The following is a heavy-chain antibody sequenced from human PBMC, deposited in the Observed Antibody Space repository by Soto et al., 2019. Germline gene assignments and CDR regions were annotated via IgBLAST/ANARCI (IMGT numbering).Heavy chain of an antibody. CDR1: GGSISSGGYY. V-gene: IGHV4-31*03. Sequence: SETLSLTCTVSGGSISSGGYYWSWIRRHPGKGLEWIGYIYYSGSTYYNPSLKSRVTISVDTSKKQYSLKLSSVTAADTAVYYCARDRAYNFDYWGQGTLVTVSS. CDR2: IYYSGST. D-gene: IGHD3-10*01. J-gene: IGHJ4*02. CDR3: ARDRAYNFDY.